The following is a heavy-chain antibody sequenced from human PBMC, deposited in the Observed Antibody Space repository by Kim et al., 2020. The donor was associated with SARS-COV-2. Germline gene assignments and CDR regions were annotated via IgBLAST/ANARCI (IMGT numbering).Heavy chain of an antibody. CDR2: ISAYNGNT. J-gene: IGHJ4*02. V-gene: IGHV1-18*01. CDR3: ARDRGGMTTVTLYYFDY. Sequence: ASVKVSCKASGYTFTSYGISWVRQAPGQGLEWMGWISAYNGNTNYAQKLQGRVTMTTDTSTSTAYMELRSLRSDDTAVYYCARDRGGMTTVTLYYFDYWGQGTLVTVSS. CDR1: GYTFTSYG. D-gene: IGHD4-17*01.